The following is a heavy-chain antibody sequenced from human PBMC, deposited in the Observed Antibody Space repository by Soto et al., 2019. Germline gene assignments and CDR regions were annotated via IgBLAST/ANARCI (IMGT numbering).Heavy chain of an antibody. CDR3: AREFLSTNWDRTFDY. D-gene: IGHD7-27*01. CDR2: INPAGT. J-gene: IGHJ4*02. CDR1: EDTFTNYY. Sequence: HVQLVQSGAAVKKPGASVRVSCKASEDTFTNYYIHWLRQAPGQGPEWMGVINPAGTDYAQKFQGRVTLTRDTSTTTVYMELSSLRSEDTAVYYCAREFLSTNWDRTFDYWGQGTLVTVSS. V-gene: IGHV1-46*01.